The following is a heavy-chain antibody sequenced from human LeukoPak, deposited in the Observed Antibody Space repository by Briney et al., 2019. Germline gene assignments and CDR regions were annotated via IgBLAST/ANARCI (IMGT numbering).Heavy chain of an antibody. CDR3: AREGGEDGMDV. CDR2: IYYSGST. D-gene: IGHD2-21*01. CDR1: GGSISSGDYY. J-gene: IGHJ6*04. V-gene: IGHV4-30-4*01. Sequence: PSQTLSLTCTVSGGSISSGDYYWSWIRQPPGKGLEWFGYIYYSGSTYYNPSLKSRVTISVDTSKNQFSLKLSSVTAADTAVYYCAREGGEDGMDVWGKGTTVTVSS.